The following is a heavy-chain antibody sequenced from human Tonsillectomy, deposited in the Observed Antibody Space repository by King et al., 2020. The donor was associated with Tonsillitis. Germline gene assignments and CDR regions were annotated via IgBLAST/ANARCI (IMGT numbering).Heavy chain of an antibody. D-gene: IGHD3-10*01. CDR1: GFTFSSYA. CDR3: ATAGFGFGALYYYYGMDV. CDR2: IIGSGGNT. V-gene: IGHV3-23*04. J-gene: IGHJ6*02. Sequence: VQLVESGGGLVQPGGSLRLSCAASGFTFSSYAMSWVRQAPGKGLEWVSAIIGSGGNTYYADSVKGRFTISRDNSKNTLYLQMNSLRAEDTAVYYCATAGFGFGALYYYYGMDVWGQGTTVTVSS.